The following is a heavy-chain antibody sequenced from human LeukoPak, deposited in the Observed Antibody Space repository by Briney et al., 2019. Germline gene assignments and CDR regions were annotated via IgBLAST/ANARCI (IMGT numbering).Heavy chain of an antibody. CDR1: GGTFSSYA. Sequence: SVKVSCKASGGTFSSYAISWVRQAPGQGLEWMGGIIPIFGTANYAQKFQGRVTITTDESTSTAYMELSSLRSEDTAVYYCASSPFKYSNYGEDAFDIWGQGTMVTVSS. CDR3: ASSPFKYSNYGEDAFDI. J-gene: IGHJ3*02. CDR2: IIPIFGTA. V-gene: IGHV1-69*05. D-gene: IGHD4-11*01.